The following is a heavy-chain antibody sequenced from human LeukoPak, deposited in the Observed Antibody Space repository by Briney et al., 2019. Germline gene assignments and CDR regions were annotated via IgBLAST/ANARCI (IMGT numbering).Heavy chain of an antibody. CDR1: GFTFSSYA. CDR3: ARDRGIVVVVAATLDY. D-gene: IGHD2-15*01. V-gene: IGHV3-64*01. Sequence: GGSLRLSCAASGFTFSSYAMHWVRQAPGKGLEYVSAISSNGGSTYYANSVKGRFTISRDNSKNTLYLQMNSLRAEDTAVYYCARDRGIVVVVAATLDYWGQGTLVTVSS. CDR2: ISSNGGST. J-gene: IGHJ4*02.